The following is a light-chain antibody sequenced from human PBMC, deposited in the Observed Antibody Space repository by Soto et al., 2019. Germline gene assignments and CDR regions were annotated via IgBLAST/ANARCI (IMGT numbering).Light chain of an antibody. Sequence: DIQMTQCPSSLSASVRDRVPLTCLASQSISSYLNWYQQKPGKAPKLLIYAASSLQSGVPSRFSGSGSGTDFTLTISSLQPEDFATYYCQQSYSTPVTFGQGTKVDIK. J-gene: IGKJ1*01. V-gene: IGKV1-39*01. CDR2: AAS. CDR3: QQSYSTPVT. CDR1: QSISSY.